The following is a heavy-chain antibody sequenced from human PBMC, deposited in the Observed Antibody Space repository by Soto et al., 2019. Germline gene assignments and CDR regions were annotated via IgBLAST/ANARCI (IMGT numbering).Heavy chain of an antibody. V-gene: IGHV5-51*01. CDR1: GYSFTSYW. J-gene: IGHJ4*02. Sequence: PGESLKISCKGSGYSFTSYWIGWVRQMPGKGLEWMGIIYPGDSDTRYSPSFQGQVTISADSSISTTYLQWSGLKASDTAMYYCARRYCTSVSCYLDYWGQGTRVTVSS. D-gene: IGHD2-2*01. CDR3: ARRYCTSVSCYLDY. CDR2: IYPGDSDT.